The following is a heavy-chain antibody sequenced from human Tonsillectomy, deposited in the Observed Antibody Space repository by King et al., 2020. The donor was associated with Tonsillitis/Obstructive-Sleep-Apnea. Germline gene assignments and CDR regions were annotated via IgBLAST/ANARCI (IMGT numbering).Heavy chain of an antibody. J-gene: IGHJ4*02. D-gene: IGHD6-6*01. Sequence: VQLVESGGGVVQPWGFLRLSCAASGFTFSTYVLHWVRQAPGQGLEWGAVISYDGSFKYYADSLKGRFTISRDNFKNTLYLQMNSLRGEDTAVYYCARDGLEFSSSRAPDYWGQGTLVTVSS. CDR2: ISYDGSFK. CDR1: GFTFSTYV. CDR3: ARDGLEFSSSRAPDY. V-gene: IGHV3-30*01.